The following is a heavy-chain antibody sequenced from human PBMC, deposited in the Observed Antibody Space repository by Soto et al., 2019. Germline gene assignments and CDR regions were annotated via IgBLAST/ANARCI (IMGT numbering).Heavy chain of an antibody. V-gene: IGHV1-69*13. J-gene: IGHJ5*02. Sequence: GASVKVSCKASGGNFSSYGISWVRQAPGQGLEWMGGIVPLFGTTNYAHKFRGRVTITADESTSTAYMEVSSLRSEDTAVYYCAKASGRSWYNWFDPWGQGTLVTVSS. D-gene: IGHD6-13*01. CDR2: IVPLFGTT. CDR1: GGNFSSYG. CDR3: AKASGRSWYNWFDP.